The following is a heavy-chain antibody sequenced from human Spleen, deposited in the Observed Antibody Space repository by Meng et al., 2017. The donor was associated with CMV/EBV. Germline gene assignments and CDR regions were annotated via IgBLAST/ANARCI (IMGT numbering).Heavy chain of an antibody. CDR3: ARDYGGCPDY. D-gene: IGHD4-17*01. V-gene: IGHV3-74*01. CDR1: GFTFSSYW. J-gene: IGHJ4*02. Sequence: GESLKIFCAASGFTFSSYWMHWVRQGPGKRLVWVSRISGDGTTTTYADSVKGRFTISRDNAKNTLYLQMSGLRAEDTAVYYCARDYGGCPDYWGQGTLVTVSS. CDR2: ISGDGTTT.